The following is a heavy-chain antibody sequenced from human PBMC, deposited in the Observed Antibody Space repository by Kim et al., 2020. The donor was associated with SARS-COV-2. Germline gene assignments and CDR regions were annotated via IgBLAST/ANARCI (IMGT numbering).Heavy chain of an antibody. CDR3: AREEYSSSWYGVYFDY. Sequence: SVKSRITINPDTSKNQFSLQLNSVTPEDTAVYYCAREEYSSSWYGVYFDYWGQGTLVTVSS. D-gene: IGHD6-13*01. J-gene: IGHJ4*02. V-gene: IGHV6-1*01.